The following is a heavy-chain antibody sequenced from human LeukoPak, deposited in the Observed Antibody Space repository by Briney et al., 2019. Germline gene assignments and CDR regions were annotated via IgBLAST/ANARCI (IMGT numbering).Heavy chain of an antibody. CDR2: IHYSGST. Sequence: SQTLSLTCTVSGGSISSGGYYWSWIRPYPGKGLEWIGYIHYSGSTYYQASLKSRLTISVDTSKNQFSLNLSSVTAADTAVYYCARTSKGGNSYGYADYWGQGTLVTVSS. J-gene: IGHJ4*02. CDR3: ARTSKGGNSYGYADY. V-gene: IGHV4-31*03. CDR1: GGSISSGGYY. D-gene: IGHD5-18*01.